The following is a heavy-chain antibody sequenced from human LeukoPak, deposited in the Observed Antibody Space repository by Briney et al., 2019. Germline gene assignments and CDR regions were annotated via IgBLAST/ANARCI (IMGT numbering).Heavy chain of an antibody. V-gene: IGHV4-39*01. CDR3: ARTYPDCDY. D-gene: IGHD2-21*02. J-gene: IGHJ4*02. Sequence: SETLSLICNVSGGSISTTNYYWGWIRQPPGKGLEWLGNIHYSGSTYYNPSLQSRVTLSVDTSKNQFSLKLTSVTATDTAVYYCARTYPDCDYWGQGTLVTVSS. CDR1: GGSISTTNYY. CDR2: IHYSGST.